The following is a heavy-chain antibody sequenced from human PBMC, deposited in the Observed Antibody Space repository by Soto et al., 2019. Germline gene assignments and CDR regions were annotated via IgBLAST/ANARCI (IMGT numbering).Heavy chain of an antibody. CDR1: GVTFSSYW. CDR3: AKDSTPITMIVVVNPTYYGMDV. J-gene: IGHJ6*02. V-gene: IGHV3-74*01. D-gene: IGHD3-22*01. Sequence: WGSLRLSCAASGVTFSSYWMHWVRQAPGKGLVWVSRINSDGSSTTYADSVKGRFTISRDNAKNTLYLQMNSLRAEDTAVYYCAKDSTPITMIVVVNPTYYGMDVWGQGTTVTVSS. CDR2: INSDGSST.